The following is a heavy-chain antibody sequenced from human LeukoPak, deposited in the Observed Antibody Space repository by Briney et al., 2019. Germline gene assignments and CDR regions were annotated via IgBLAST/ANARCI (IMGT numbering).Heavy chain of an antibody. CDR3: ARARGTFWSGYSDYYYYMDV. CDR2: ISSSSSYI. V-gene: IGHV3-21*01. D-gene: IGHD3-3*01. Sequence: PGGSLRLSCAASGFTFSSYSMNWVRQAPGKGLEWVSSISSSSSYIYYADSVKGRFTISRDNAKNSLYLQMNSLRAEDTAVYYCARARGTFWSGYSDYYYYMDVWGKGTTVTVSS. CDR1: GFTFSSYS. J-gene: IGHJ6*03.